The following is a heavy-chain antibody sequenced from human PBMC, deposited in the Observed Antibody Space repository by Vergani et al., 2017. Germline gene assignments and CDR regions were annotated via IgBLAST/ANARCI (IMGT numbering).Heavy chain of an antibody. V-gene: IGHV3-23*01. J-gene: IGHJ4*02. CDR1: GFTFSSYA. CDR2: ISGSGGST. Sequence: EVQLLESGGGLVQPGGSLRLPCAASGFTFSSYAMSWVRQAPGKGPEWVSAISGSGGSTYYADSVKGRFTISRDNSKNTLYLQMNSLRAEDTAVYYCAKEVGAYCGGDCYYDYWGQGTLVTVSS. CDR3: AKEVGAYCGGDCYYDY. D-gene: IGHD2-21*02.